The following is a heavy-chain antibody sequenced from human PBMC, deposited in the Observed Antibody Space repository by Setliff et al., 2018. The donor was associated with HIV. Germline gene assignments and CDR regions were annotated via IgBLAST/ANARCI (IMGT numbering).Heavy chain of an antibody. J-gene: IGHJ5*02. D-gene: IGHD6-19*01. CDR3: ARGVYSSGWYLLTRLDP. Sequence: SETLSLTCNVSGDSIKDYYWSWIRQPPGKGLEWLGYMSFSANSNYNPSLKNRITISLDTSKNQFSLRLTSVTAADTAVYYCARGVYSSGWYLLTRLDPWGQGVLVTVSS. CDR1: GDSIKDYY. V-gene: IGHV4-59*12. CDR2: MSFSANS.